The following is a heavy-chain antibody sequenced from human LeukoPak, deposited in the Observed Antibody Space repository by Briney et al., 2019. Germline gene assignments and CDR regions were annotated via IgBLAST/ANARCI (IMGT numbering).Heavy chain of an antibody. Sequence: GGTLRLSCAASGFTFSSYGMSWVRQAPGKGLEWVSAISGSGGSTYYADSVKGRFTISRDNSKNTLYLQMNSLRAEDTAVYYCAKDRGGSGSYYRTCFDYWGQETLVTVSS. CDR2: ISGSGGST. CDR1: GFTFSSYG. J-gene: IGHJ4*02. D-gene: IGHD3-10*01. V-gene: IGHV3-23*01. CDR3: AKDRGGSGSYYRTCFDY.